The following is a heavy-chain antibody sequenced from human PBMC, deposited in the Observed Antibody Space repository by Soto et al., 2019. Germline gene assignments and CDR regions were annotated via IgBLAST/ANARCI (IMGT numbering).Heavy chain of an antibody. J-gene: IGHJ4*02. Sequence: PSETLSLTCTVSGGTIISYYWSWIRQPPGKGLEWIGYIYYSASTNYSPSLRSRVTISVDTSKNQFSLNLSSVTAADTAVYYCARHLPYCGGDCYSLDYWGQGTLVTVSS. CDR1: GGTIISYY. CDR3: ARHLPYCGGDCYSLDY. D-gene: IGHD2-21*02. V-gene: IGHV4-59*08. CDR2: IYYSAST.